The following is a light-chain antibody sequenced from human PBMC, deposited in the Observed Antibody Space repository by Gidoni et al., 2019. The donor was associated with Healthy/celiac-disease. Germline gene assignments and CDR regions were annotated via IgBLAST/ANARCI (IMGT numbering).Light chain of an antibody. J-gene: IGKJ1*01. Sequence: DIQMTQSPSPLSASVGDRVPITCRASQSISSWLAWYQQKPGKAPKLLIYKASSLESGVPSRFSGSGSGTEFTLTISSLQPDDFATYYCQQYNSYVTFGQGTKVEIK. CDR2: KAS. CDR3: QQYNSYVT. V-gene: IGKV1-5*03. CDR1: QSISSW.